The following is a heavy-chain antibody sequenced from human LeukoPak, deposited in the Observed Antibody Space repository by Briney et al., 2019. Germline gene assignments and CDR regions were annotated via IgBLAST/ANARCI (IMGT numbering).Heavy chain of an antibody. Sequence: GRSLRLTCAASGFTFDDYAVHWVRQPPGKGLEWVSDINWNSGSIDYADSVKGRFTISRDNAKNSLYLQMNSLRAEDTALYYCAKDRNYHLRGTGSGFDIWGQGTMVTVSS. CDR3: AKDRNYHLRGTGSGFDI. J-gene: IGHJ3*02. CDR1: GFTFDDYA. V-gene: IGHV3-9*01. D-gene: IGHD3-10*01. CDR2: INWNSGSI.